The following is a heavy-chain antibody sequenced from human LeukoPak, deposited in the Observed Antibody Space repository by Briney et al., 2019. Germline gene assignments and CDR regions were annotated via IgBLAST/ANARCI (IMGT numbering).Heavy chain of an antibody. J-gene: IGHJ4*02. CDR3: AREAMVTGFDY. D-gene: IGHD5-18*01. CDR2: IIPIFGTA. Sequence: GASVQVFCKTSGGTFSSYAISWVRQAPGQGLEGMGGIIPIFGTANYAQKFQGRVTITADESTSTAYMELSSLRSEDTAVYYCAREAMVTGFDYWGQGTLVTVSS. V-gene: IGHV1-69*13. CDR1: GGTFSSYA.